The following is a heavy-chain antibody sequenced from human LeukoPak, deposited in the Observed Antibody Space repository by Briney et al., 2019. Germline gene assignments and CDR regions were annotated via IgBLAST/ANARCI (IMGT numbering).Heavy chain of an antibody. D-gene: IGHD2-15*01. Sequence: SETLSLTCAVYGGSFSGYYWSWIRQPPGKGLEWIGEINHSGSTNYNPSLKSRVTISVDTSKNQFSLKLRSVTAADTAVYYCARDWVTVGGDYMDVWGKGTTVTVSS. CDR3: ARDWVTVGGDYMDV. CDR2: INHSGST. J-gene: IGHJ6*03. V-gene: IGHV4-34*01. CDR1: GGSFSGYY.